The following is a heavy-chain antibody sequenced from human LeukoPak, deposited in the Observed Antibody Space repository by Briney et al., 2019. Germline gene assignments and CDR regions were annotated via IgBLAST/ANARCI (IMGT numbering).Heavy chain of an antibody. J-gene: IGHJ6*02. CDR3: AKAYGDYSPYYYGMDV. D-gene: IGHD4-17*01. CDR2: IYYSGST. Sequence: SETLSLTCTVSGGSISSYYWSWIRQPPGKGLEWIGYIYYSGSTNYNPSLKSRVTISVDTSKNQFSLKLSSVTAADTAVYYCAKAYGDYSPYYYGMDVWGQGTTVTVSS. CDR1: GGSISSYY. V-gene: IGHV4-59*01.